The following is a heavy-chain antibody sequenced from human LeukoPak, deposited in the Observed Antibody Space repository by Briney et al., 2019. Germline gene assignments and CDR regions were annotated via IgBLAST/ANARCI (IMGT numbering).Heavy chain of an antibody. D-gene: IGHD6-13*01. CDR2: ISYDGSNK. CDR3: ARDRSRAFDY. Sequence: GGSLRLSCAASGFTFSSYWTSWVRQAPGKGLEWVAVISYDGSNKYYADSVKGRFTISRDNSKNTLYLQMNSLRAEDTAVYYCARDRSRAFDYWGQGTLVTVSS. J-gene: IGHJ4*02. CDR1: GFTFSSYW. V-gene: IGHV3-30-3*01.